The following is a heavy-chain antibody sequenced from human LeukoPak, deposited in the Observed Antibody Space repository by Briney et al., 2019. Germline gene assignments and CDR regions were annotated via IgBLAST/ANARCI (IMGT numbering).Heavy chain of an antibody. CDR3: ARDGSPLIEYYFDY. J-gene: IGHJ4*02. V-gene: IGHV3-33*08. CDR1: GFTFSSYG. Sequence: GGSLRLSCVASGFTFSSYGMHWVRQAPGKGLEWVAVIWYDGSNKYYADSVKGRITISRDNAKNTLYLQMNSLRAEDTAVYYCARDGSPLIEYYFDYWGQGTLVTVSS. CDR2: IWYDGSNK.